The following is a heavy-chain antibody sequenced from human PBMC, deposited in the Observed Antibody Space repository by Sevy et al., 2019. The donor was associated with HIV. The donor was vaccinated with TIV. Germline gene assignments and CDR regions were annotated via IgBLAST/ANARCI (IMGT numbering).Heavy chain of an antibody. CDR2: ISAYNGNT. Sequence: ASVKVSCKASGYTFTSYGINWVRQAPGQGLEWMGWISAYNGNTNYAQKLQGRVTMTTDTSKGKACMELRSLRSDDTAVYYCGRARGVMYYYDSSGYPYYFDYWGQGTLVTVSS. CDR1: GYTFTSYG. D-gene: IGHD3-22*01. J-gene: IGHJ4*02. V-gene: IGHV1-18*01. CDR3: GRARGVMYYYDSSGYPYYFDY.